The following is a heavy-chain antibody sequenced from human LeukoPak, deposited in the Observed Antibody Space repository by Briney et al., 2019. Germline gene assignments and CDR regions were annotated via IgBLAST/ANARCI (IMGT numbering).Heavy chain of an antibody. D-gene: IGHD3-10*01. V-gene: IGHV3-23*01. CDR1: GFTFSSYA. CDR3: ASRFGEGDY. J-gene: IGHJ4*02. CDR2: ISGASTST. Sequence: GGSLRLSCAASGFTFSSYAMSWVRRAPGKGLKWVSLISGASTSTYYADSVKGRFTISRDNSKNTLYLQMNSLRAEDTAVYYCASRFGEGDYWGQGTLVTVSS.